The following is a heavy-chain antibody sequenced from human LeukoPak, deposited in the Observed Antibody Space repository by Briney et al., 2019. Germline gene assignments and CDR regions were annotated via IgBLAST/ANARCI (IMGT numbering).Heavy chain of an antibody. V-gene: IGHV4-34*01. D-gene: IGHD5-18*01. Sequence: DPSETLSLTCAVYGGSFSGYYWSWIRQPPGKGLEWLGEINHSGSTNYNPSLKSRVTISVDTSKNQFSLKLSSVTAADTAVYYCARSEYSYGADAFDIWGQGTMVTVSS. CDR2: INHSGST. CDR3: ARSEYSYGADAFDI. CDR1: GGSFSGYY. J-gene: IGHJ3*02.